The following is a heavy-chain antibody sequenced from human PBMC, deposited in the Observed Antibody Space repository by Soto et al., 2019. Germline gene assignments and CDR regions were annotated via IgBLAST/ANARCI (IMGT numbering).Heavy chain of an antibody. D-gene: IGHD3-16*01. CDR1: VFTLSYYY. J-gene: IGHJ4*02. CDR2: ISGSGNTI. Sequence: GGSLRLSCVASVFTLSYYYMIWIRQAPGKGPEWVSHISGSGNTIDYADSVKGRFTISRDNAKNSLHLQMNSLRDDDTAVFYCARGRYALDYWGQGTRVTVSS. CDR3: ARGRYALDY. V-gene: IGHV3-11*01.